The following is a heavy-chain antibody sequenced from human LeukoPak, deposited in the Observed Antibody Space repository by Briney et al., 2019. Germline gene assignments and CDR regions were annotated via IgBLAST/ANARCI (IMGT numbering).Heavy chain of an antibody. V-gene: IGHV3-7*01. CDR3: TCDLNRSDGL. CDR1: GFTFSNYW. J-gene: IGHJ3*01. CDR2: INLHGNER. D-gene: IGHD2-8*01. Sequence: GGSLRLSRAASGFTFSNYWLSWVRQAPGKGLEWVANINLHGNERYYVDSVRGRFTISRDNAKNSLYLQMNSLRAEDTALYYCTCDLNRSDGLWGQGTMVTVSS.